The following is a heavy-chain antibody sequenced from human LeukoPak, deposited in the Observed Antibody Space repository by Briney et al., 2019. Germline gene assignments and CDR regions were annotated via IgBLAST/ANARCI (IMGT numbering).Heavy chain of an antibody. V-gene: IGHV3-30*04. CDR3: ARGRSSRDDAFDI. J-gene: IGHJ3*02. D-gene: IGHD6-13*01. CDR1: GFTFSSYA. Sequence: GRSLRLSCAASGFTFSSYAMHWVRQAPGKGLEWVAAISYDGSNKYYADSVKGRFTISRDNTKNTLYLQMNSLRAEDTAVYYCARGRSSRDDAFDIWGQGTMVTVSS. CDR2: ISYDGSNK.